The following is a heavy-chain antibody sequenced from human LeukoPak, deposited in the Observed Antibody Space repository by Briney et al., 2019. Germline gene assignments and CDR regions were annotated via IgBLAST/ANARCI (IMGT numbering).Heavy chain of an antibody. CDR1: GFTFGDYA. D-gene: IGHD3-10*01. J-gene: IGHJ4*02. Sequence: PGGSLRLSCTASGFTFGDYAMSWFRQAPGKGLEWVGFIRSKAYGGTTEYAASVKGRFTISRDDSKSIAYLQMNSLKTEDTAVYYCTLYGSGMGVDYWGQGTLVTVSS. V-gene: IGHV3-49*03. CDR2: IRSKAYGGTT. CDR3: TLYGSGMGVDY.